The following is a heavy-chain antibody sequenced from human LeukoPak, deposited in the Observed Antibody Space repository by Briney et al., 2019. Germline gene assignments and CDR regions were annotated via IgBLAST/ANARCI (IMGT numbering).Heavy chain of an antibody. Sequence: GSLSCSCAASGFTFCSYAMSRVRQAPGKGLVGVSAISGSGGSTYYADSVKGRFTISRDNSKNTLYLQMNSLRAEDTAVYYCAKDSFRIAVAGTTNDYWGQGTLVTVSS. V-gene: IGHV3-23*01. D-gene: IGHD6-19*01. CDR2: ISGSGGST. J-gene: IGHJ4*02. CDR3: AKDSFRIAVAGTTNDY. CDR1: GFTFCSYA.